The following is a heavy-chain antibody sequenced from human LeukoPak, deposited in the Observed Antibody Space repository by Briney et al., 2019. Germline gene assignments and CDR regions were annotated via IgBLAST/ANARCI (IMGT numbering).Heavy chain of an antibody. CDR1: GFTFSSYG. J-gene: IGHJ4*02. D-gene: IGHD6-19*01. V-gene: IGHV3-30*02. CDR2: IRYDGSNK. Sequence: PGGSLRLSCAASGFTFSSYGMHWVRQAPGKGLEWVTFIRYDGSNKYYADSVKGRFTISRDNSKNTLYLQMNSLRAEGTAVYYCARDGTQGDIAVAGTGSLGYWGQGTLVTVSS. CDR3: ARDGTQGDIAVAGTGSLGY.